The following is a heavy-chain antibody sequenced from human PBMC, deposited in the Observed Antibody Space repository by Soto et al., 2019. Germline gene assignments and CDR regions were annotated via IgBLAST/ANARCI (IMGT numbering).Heavy chain of an antibody. CDR2: INHSGST. J-gene: IGHJ5*02. CDR1: GGSFSGYY. D-gene: IGHD3-3*01. CDR3: ARGGLRITIFGVAPRGWFDP. Sequence: SETLSLTCAVYGGSFSGYYWSWIRQPPGKGLEWIGEINHSGSTNYNPSLKSRVTISVDTSKNQFSLKLSSVTAADTAVYYCARGGLRITIFGVAPRGWFDPWGQGTLVTVSS. V-gene: IGHV4-34*01.